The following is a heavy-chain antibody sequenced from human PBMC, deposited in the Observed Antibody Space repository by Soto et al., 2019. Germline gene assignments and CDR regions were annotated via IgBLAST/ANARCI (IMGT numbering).Heavy chain of an antibody. CDR2: INHSGST. Sequence: SETLSLTCAVYGGSFSGYYWSWIRQPPGKGLEWIGEINHSGSTNYNPSLKSRVTISVDTSKNQFSLKLSSVTAADTAVYYCARRRAGGGSGTMNFDYWGQGTLVTVSS. CDR3: ARRRAGGGSGTMNFDY. V-gene: IGHV4-34*01. D-gene: IGHD3-10*01. J-gene: IGHJ4*02. CDR1: GGSFSGYY.